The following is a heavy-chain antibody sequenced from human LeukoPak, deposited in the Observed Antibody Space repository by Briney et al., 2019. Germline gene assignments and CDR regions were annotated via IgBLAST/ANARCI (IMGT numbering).Heavy chain of an antibody. J-gene: IGHJ6*03. CDR2: ITGSSTYI. CDR1: GFTFSSYT. D-gene: IGHD2-2*03. V-gene: IGHV3-21*01. Sequence: PGGSLRLSCAASGFTFSSYTMNWVRQAPGKGLEWVSSITGSSTYIFYADSVKGRFTVSRDNAKNSLNLQMNSLRAEDTAVYYCVREAGYCSSTSCEEDYYYYYMDVWGKGTTVTVSS. CDR3: VREAGYCSSTSCEEDYYYYYMDV.